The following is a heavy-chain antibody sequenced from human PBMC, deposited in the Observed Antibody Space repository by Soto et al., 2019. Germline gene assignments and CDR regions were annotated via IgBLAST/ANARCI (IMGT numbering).Heavy chain of an antibody. V-gene: IGHV3-11*01. CDR2: ISGGGGSTI. J-gene: IGHJ4*02. CDR1: GFSFSDYY. Sequence: GGSLRLSCAASGFSFSDYYMTWIRQAPGKGLEWVSYISGGGGSTIYYADSVKGRFTISRDNAKNSLFLQMNSLGAEDTAVYYCARQRGYYDSSGLDYWGQGTLVTVSS. D-gene: IGHD3-22*01. CDR3: ARQRGYYDSSGLDY.